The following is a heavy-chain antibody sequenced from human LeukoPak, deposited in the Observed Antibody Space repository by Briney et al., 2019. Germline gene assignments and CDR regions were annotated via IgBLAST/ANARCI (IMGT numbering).Heavy chain of an antibody. CDR1: GYTFTSYA. V-gene: IGHV1-3*01. CDR2: INAGNGNT. J-gene: IGHJ4*02. D-gene: IGHD1-20*01. Sequence: ASVKVSCKASGYTFTSYAMHWVRQAPGQRLEWMGWINAGNGNTKYSQKFQGRVTITRDTSASTAYMELSSLRSEDTAVYYCVRDTTLTGTTGLDYWGQGTLVTVSS. CDR3: VRDTTLTGTTGLDY.